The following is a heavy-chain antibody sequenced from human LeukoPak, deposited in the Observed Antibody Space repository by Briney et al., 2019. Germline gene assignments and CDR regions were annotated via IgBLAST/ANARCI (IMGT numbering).Heavy chain of an antibody. D-gene: IGHD3-10*01. J-gene: IGHJ4*02. CDR1: GYSFTSYG. CDR2: INAYNGNT. V-gene: IGHV1-18*01. CDR3: ARVKMGFGVYFDY. Sequence: GASVKVSCKASGYSFTSYGISWVRQAPGQGLEWMGWINAYNGNTNHAQKLQGRVTMTTDTSTSTAYMELRSLRSDDTAVYYCARVKMGFGVYFDYWGQGTLVTVSS.